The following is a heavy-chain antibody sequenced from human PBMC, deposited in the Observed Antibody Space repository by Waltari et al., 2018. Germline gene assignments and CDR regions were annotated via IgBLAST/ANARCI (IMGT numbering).Heavy chain of an antibody. D-gene: IGHD6-19*01. CDR3: AKDLSVAATEFDY. J-gene: IGHJ4*02. V-gene: IGHV3-9*01. Sequence: APGKGREGVSGISWNSGTTGYADSVKGRFTVSRDNAKNSLYLQMNSLRAEDTALYYCAKDLSVAATEFDYWGQGTLVTVSS. CDR2: ISWNSGTT.